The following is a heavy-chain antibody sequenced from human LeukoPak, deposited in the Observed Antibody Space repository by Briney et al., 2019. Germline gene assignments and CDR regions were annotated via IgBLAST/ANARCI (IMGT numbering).Heavy chain of an antibody. CDR2: INHSGST. V-gene: IGHV4-34*01. CDR3: ARRPRIQLWLRGEAYFDY. Sequence: TSETLSLTCTVSGGSISGYYWSWIRQPPGKGLEWIGEINHSGSTNYNPSLKSRVTISVDTSKNQFTLKLSSVTAADTAVYYCARRPRIQLWLRGEAYFDYWGQGTLVTVSS. J-gene: IGHJ4*02. CDR1: GGSISGYY. D-gene: IGHD5-18*01.